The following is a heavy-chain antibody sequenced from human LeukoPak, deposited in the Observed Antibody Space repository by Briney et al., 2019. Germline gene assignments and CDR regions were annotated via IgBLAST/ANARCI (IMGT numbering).Heavy chain of an antibody. J-gene: IGHJ4*02. V-gene: IGHV3-74*01. Sequence: PGGSLRLSCAASGFTFSSHWMHWVRQAPGKGLVWVSGINTDGRIPIYADSVKGRFTISRDNAKNTLYLQMNSLTAEDTAMYHCAREEGAIDYWGQGTLVTVSS. CDR1: GFTFSSHW. CDR3: AREEGAIDY. D-gene: IGHD1-26*01. CDR2: INTDGRIP.